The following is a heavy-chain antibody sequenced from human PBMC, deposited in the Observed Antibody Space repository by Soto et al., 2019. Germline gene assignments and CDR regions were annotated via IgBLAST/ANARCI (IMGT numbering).Heavy chain of an antibody. D-gene: IGHD5-12*01. Sequence: QVQLVQSGAEVNKPGASVKVSCKASGYTLSNYAISWVRQAPGQGLEWMGWISTDDGYTNYARDRVTMTKDSSTNTAYMELRSLRSDDTAIYFCARDRLHSGYDGDYWGQGTLVTVSS. CDR2: ISTDDGYT. CDR3: ARDRLHSGYDGDY. V-gene: IGHV1-18*01. CDR1: GYTLSNYA. J-gene: IGHJ4*02.